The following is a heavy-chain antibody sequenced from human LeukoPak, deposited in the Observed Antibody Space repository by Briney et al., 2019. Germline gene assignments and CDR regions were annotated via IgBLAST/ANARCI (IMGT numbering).Heavy chain of an antibody. V-gene: IGHV4-34*01. CDR1: GGSFSGYY. CDR3: ASKAYYDSSGYYLGLDY. Sequence: SETLSLTCAVYGGSFSGYYWSWIRQPPGKGLEWIGEINHSGSTNYNPSLKSRVTISVDTSKNQFSLKLSSVTAADTAVYYCASKAYYDSSGYYLGLDYWGQGTLVTVSS. CDR2: INHSGST. D-gene: IGHD3-22*01. J-gene: IGHJ4*02.